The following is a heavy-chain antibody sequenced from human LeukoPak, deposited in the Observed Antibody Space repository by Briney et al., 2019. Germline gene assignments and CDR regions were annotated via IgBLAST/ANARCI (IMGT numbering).Heavy chain of an antibody. CDR1: GFTFSNYA. CDR2: ISGSGGST. CDR3: AKVVTTGRNWFDP. J-gene: IGHJ5*02. Sequence: GGSLRLSCAAPGFTFSNYAMSWVRQAPGKGLEWVSSISGSGGSTYYADSVKGRFTISRDNSKNTLYLQMNSLRAEDTAVYYCAKVVTTGRNWFDPWGQGTLVTVSS. V-gene: IGHV3-23*01. D-gene: IGHD4-17*01.